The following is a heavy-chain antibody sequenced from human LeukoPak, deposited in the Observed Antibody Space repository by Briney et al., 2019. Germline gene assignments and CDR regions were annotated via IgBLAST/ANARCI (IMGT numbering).Heavy chain of an antibody. D-gene: IGHD1-14*01. V-gene: IGHV3-48*03. J-gene: IGHJ4*02. CDR2: ISSTGTII. CDR1: GFTLSSYD. CDR3: ARDPSPEGSDY. Sequence: GGSLRLSCAASGFTLSSYDMNWVRQAPGKGLGCVSYISSTGTIIYYADSVKGRFTISRDNAKNSLYLQMNRLRAEDTAVYYCARDPSPEGSDYWGQGTLVTVSS.